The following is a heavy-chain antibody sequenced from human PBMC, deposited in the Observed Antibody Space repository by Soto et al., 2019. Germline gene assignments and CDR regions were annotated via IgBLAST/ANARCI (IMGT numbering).Heavy chain of an antibody. CDR2: IYHSGST. CDR1: GYSISSGYY. Sequence: SETLYLTCAVSGYSISSGYYWGWIRQPPGKGLEWIGSIYHSGSTYYNPSLKSRVTISVDTSKNQFSLKLSSVTAADTAVYYCASGRTYSNYVWYYYYYGMDVWGQGTTVTVSS. J-gene: IGHJ6*02. CDR3: ASGRTYSNYVWYYYYYGMDV. D-gene: IGHD4-4*01. V-gene: IGHV4-38-2*01.